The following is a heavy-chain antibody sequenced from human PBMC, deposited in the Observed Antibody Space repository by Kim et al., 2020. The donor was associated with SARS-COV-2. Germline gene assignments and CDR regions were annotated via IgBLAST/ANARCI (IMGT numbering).Heavy chain of an antibody. CDR2: MNSDGSKK. V-gene: IGHV3-33*01. CDR3: AREGLLELIDGFDI. Sequence: GGSLRLSCEASGFTITGYVMHWVRQAPGKGLEWVALMNSDGSKKYYPDSVKGRFTVSRDNSKNTLYLQMDSLRAEDTAVYYCAREGLLELIDGFDIWGQGTQVIVSS. CDR1: GFTITGYV. J-gene: IGHJ3*02. D-gene: IGHD1-7*01.